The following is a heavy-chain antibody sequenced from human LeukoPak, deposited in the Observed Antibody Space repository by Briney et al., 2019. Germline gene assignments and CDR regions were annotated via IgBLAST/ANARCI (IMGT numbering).Heavy chain of an antibody. CDR2: MNPNSGNT. V-gene: IGHV1-8*01. Sequence: GASVKVSCKASGYTFTSYDINWERQATGQGLEWMGWMNPNSGNTGYAQKFQGRVTMTRNTSISTAYMELSSLRSEDTAVYYCARGRVVTAHAFDIWGQGTMVTVSS. J-gene: IGHJ3*02. CDR1: GYTFTSYD. D-gene: IGHD2-21*02. CDR3: ARGRVVTAHAFDI.